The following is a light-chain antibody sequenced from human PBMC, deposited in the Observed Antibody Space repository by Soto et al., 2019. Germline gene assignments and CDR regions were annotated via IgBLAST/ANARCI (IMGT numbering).Light chain of an antibody. J-gene: IGKJ3*01. CDR2: GAS. CDR3: QHFGNSLFT. Sequence: EIVLTQYPGTLSLSPGERATLSCRASQSVSSSCLAWYQQKPGQAPRLLIYGASSRATGIPDRFSGSGSGTDFTLTVSRLEPEDFAVYYCQHFGNSLFTFGQGTKVDI. CDR1: QSVSSSC. V-gene: IGKV3-20*01.